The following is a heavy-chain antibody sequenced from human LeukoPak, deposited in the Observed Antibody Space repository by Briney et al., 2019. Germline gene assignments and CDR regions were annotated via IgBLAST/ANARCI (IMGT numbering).Heavy chain of an antibody. V-gene: IGHV4-61*02. D-gene: IGHD2-15*01. CDR2: IYTSGST. J-gene: IGHJ6*02. CDR3: ARDKVVYCSGVSCYYNHYYCCVMDV. CDR1: GGSISRGSYY. Sequence: PSEPLSPICTVSGGSISRGSYYWRWIRQPAGKGLEWLGRIYTSGSTNYNPSLKSRVTISVDTSKNQFSLKLSSVTAADTAVYYCARDKVVYCSGVSCYYNHYYCCVMDVWGQGTTVSVSS.